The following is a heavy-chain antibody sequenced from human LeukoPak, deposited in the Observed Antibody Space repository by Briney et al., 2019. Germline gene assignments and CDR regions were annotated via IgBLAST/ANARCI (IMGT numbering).Heavy chain of an antibody. J-gene: IGHJ4*02. CDR3: ASEDVGTAMVTQFDY. CDR1: GGTFSSYA. CDR2: IIPIFGTA. D-gene: IGHD5-18*01. V-gene: IGHV1-69*13. Sequence: ASVKVSCKASGGTFSSYAISWVRQAPGQGLEWMGGIIPIFGTANYAQKFQGRVTITADESTSTAYMELSSLRSEDTAVYYCASEDVGTAMVTQFDYWGQGTLVTVSS.